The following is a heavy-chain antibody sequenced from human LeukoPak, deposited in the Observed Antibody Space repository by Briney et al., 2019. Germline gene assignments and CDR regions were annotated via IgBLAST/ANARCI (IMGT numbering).Heavy chain of an antibody. D-gene: IGHD4-17*01. CDR1: GFTFSSYG. J-gene: IGHJ5*02. V-gene: IGHV3-30*18. Sequence: PGGSLRLSCAASGFTFSSYGMHWVRQAPGKGLEWVAVISYDGSNKYYADSVKGRFTISRDNSKNTLYLQMNSLRAEDTAVYYCAKEGRRMTTVTTLPNYFDPWGQGTLVTVSS. CDR2: ISYDGSNK. CDR3: AKEGRRMTTVTTLPNYFDP.